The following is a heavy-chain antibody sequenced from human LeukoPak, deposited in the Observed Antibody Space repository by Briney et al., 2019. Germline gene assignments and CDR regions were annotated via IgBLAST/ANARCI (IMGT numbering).Heavy chain of an antibody. D-gene: IGHD5-18*01. V-gene: IGHV3-30*18. CDR2: ISYAVSNK. Sequence: WIRQPPGKGLEWVAVISYAVSNKYYADSVKGRFTISRDNSKNTLYLQMDSLRAEDTAVYYCAKANTAMSYFDYWGQGTLVTVSS. J-gene: IGHJ4*02. CDR3: AKANTAMSYFDY.